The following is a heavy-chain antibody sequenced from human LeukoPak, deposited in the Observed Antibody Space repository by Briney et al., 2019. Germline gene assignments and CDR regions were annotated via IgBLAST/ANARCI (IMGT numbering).Heavy chain of an antibody. V-gene: IGHV1-2*02. CDR1: GYTFTGYY. CDR2: INPNSGGT. Sequence: GASVKVSCKASGYTFTGYYMHWVRQAPGQGLEWMGWINPNSGGTNYAQKFQGRVTMTRDTSISTAYMELSRLRSDDTAVYYCAREYIVVVPAARYMDVWGKGTTVTVSS. J-gene: IGHJ6*03. D-gene: IGHD2-2*01. CDR3: AREYIVVVPAARYMDV.